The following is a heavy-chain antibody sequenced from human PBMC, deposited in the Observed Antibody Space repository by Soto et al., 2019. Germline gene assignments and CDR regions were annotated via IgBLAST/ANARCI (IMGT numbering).Heavy chain of an antibody. Sequence: GASEKVSCKASGYTFRSYGISWVRQAPGQGLEWMGWISGYNGNTHYSQKFQGKVTMTTDTSTSTAYMELRNLRSDDTAVYYCAKADSNYAGRFSYYYMDVWGTGTMVTVSS. CDR3: AKADSNYAGRFSYYYMDV. D-gene: IGHD4-4*01. CDR2: ISGYNGNT. V-gene: IGHV1-18*01. CDR1: GYTFRSYG. J-gene: IGHJ6*03.